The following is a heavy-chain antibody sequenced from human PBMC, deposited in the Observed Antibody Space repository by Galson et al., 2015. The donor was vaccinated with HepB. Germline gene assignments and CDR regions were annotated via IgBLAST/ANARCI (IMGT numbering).Heavy chain of an antibody. CDR3: ARDGAYGDYDY. Sequence: SLRLSCAASGFTFNTYTMHWVRQAPGKGLEYVLAISSNGGSTYYANSVKGRFTISRDNSKNTLYLQMGSLRAEDMAVYYCARDGAYGDYDYWGQGTLVTVSS. D-gene: IGHD4-17*01. CDR2: ISSNGGST. J-gene: IGHJ4*02. CDR1: GFTFNTYT. V-gene: IGHV3-64*01.